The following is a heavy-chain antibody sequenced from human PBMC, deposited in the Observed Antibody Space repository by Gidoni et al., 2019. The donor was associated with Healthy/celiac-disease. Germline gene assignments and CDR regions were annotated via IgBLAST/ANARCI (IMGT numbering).Heavy chain of an antibody. V-gene: IGHV4-34*01. CDR3: ARVGRLGY. Sequence: QVQLQQWGAGLLTPSETLSLTCAVYGGSFSGYYWSWIRQPPGKGLEWIGEINHSGSTNYNPSLKSRVTISVDTSKNQFSLKLSSVTAADTAVYYCARVGRLGYWGQGTLVTVSS. CDR1: GGSFSGYY. D-gene: IGHD3-16*01. CDR2: INHSGST. J-gene: IGHJ4*02.